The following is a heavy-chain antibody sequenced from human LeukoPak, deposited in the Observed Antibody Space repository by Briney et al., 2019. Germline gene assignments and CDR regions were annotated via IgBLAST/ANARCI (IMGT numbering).Heavy chain of an antibody. V-gene: IGHV3-23*01. J-gene: IGHJ4*02. CDR3: ARVGVASNTDY. D-gene: IGHD2-15*01. CDR1: AFTFSTYA. CDR2: TSNSGAIT. Sequence: GGSLRLSCAASAFTFSTYAMSWVRQAPERWLEWVSSTSNSGAITYYADFVKGRFTTSRDNSKNTLYLQMNSLRDEDTAVYYCARVGVASNTDYWGQGTLVTVSS.